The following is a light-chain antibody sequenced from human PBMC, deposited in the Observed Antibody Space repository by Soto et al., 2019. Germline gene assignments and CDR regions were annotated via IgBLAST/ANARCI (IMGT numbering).Light chain of an antibody. CDR1: QSLLHTSGDNY. CDR2: LGS. J-gene: IGKJ4*01. Sequence: DIVMTQSPLSLSVTPGEPASISCRSSQSLLHTSGDNYLDWYLQRPGQSPQLLIYLGSKRASGVPSRFSGSGSGTDFTLTISSLQPEDFATYYCQQANSFPLTFGGGTKVDIK. V-gene: IGKV2-28*01. CDR3: QQANSFPLT.